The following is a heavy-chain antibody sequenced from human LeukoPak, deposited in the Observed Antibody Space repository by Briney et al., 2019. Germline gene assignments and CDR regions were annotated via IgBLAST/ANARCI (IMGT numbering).Heavy chain of an antibody. V-gene: IGHV3-30*18. D-gene: IGHD3-10*01. CDR2: ISYDGSNK. Sequence: GGSLRLSCAASGFTFSSYGMHWVRQAPGKGLEWVAVISYDGSNKYYADSVKGRITISRDNSKNTPYMQMNSLRAEDTAVYYCAKDRADYGMDVWGQGTTVTVSS. J-gene: IGHJ6*02. CDR1: GFTFSSYG. CDR3: AKDRADYGMDV.